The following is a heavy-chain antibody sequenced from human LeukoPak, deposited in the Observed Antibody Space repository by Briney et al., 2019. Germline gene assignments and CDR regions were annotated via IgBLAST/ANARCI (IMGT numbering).Heavy chain of an antibody. V-gene: IGHV3-48*01. CDR2: ISSSSSTM. D-gene: IGHD2-15*01. Sequence: QTGGSLRLSCAASGFTFSSYSMNWVRQAPGKGLEWVSYISSSSSTMYYADSVKGRFTISRDNAKNSLYLQMNSLRAEDTAVYYCARDGVGRGSGFDYWGQGTLVTVSS. CDR1: GFTFSSYS. J-gene: IGHJ4*02. CDR3: ARDGVGRGSGFDY.